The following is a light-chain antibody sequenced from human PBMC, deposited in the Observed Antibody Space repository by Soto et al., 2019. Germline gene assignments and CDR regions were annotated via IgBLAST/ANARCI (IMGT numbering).Light chain of an antibody. CDR1: QSVSSY. V-gene: IGKV3-11*01. CDR3: HQRSNWPYT. J-gene: IGKJ1*01. CDR2: DAS. Sequence: EIVLTQSPATLSLSPGERATLSCRASQSVSSYLAWYQQNPGQAPRLLIYDASNRATGIPARFSGSGSGTDFTLTISSLEPDDFAVYYGHQRSNWPYTFGQGNKVEI.